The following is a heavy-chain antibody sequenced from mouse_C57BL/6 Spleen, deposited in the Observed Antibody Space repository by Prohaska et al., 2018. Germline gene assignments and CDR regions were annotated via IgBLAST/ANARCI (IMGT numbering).Heavy chain of an antibody. CDR3: AKGSNYVD. J-gene: IGHJ2*01. CDR1: GYTFTDYY. CDR2: INPNNGGT. V-gene: IGHV1-26*01. D-gene: IGHD2-5*01. Sequence: KISCKASGYTFTDYYMNWVKQSHGKSLEWIGDINPNNGGTSYNQKFKGNATLTVDKSASTADMELRSLTSEDSAVYYCAKGSNYVDWGQGTTLTVSS.